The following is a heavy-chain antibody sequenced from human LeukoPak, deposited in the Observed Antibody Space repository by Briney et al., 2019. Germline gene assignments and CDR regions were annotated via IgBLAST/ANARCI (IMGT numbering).Heavy chain of an antibody. CDR2: INPNSGGT. J-gene: IGHJ4*02. CDR1: GYTFTGYY. Sequence: ASVKVSCKASGYTFTGYYMHWVRQAPGQGLEWMGWINPNSGGTNYAQQFQGRLTMTRDTSISTAYMELSRLRSDDTAVYYCARVKTMIIVVSLFDYWGQGTLVTVSS. CDR3: ARVKTMIIVVSLFDY. D-gene: IGHD3-22*01. V-gene: IGHV1-2*02.